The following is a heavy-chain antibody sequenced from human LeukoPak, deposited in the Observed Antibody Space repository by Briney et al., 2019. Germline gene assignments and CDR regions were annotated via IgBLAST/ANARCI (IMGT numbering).Heavy chain of an antibody. CDR3: ARRAYDSSGYYWDY. Sequence: SETLSLTCTVSGYSISSGYYWGWIRQPPGKGLEWIGSIYHSGSTYYNPSLKSRVTISVDTSKNQFSLKLSSMTAADTAVYYCARRAYDSSGYYWDYWGQGTLVTVSS. CDR1: GYSISSGYY. V-gene: IGHV4-38-2*02. D-gene: IGHD3-22*01. CDR2: IYHSGST. J-gene: IGHJ4*02.